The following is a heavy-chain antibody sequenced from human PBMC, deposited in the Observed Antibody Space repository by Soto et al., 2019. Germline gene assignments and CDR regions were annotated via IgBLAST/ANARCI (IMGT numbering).Heavy chain of an antibody. CDR2: ISSSGSTI. Sequence: LRLSCAASGFTFSDYYMSWIRQAPGKGLEWVSYISSSGSTIYYADSVKGRFTISRDNAKNSLYLQMNSLRAEDTAVYYCARDGRAEGREDYYYYYGMDVWGQGTTVTVSS. CDR3: ARDGRAEGREDYYYYYGMDV. J-gene: IGHJ6*02. D-gene: IGHD6-25*01. V-gene: IGHV3-11*01. CDR1: GFTFSDYY.